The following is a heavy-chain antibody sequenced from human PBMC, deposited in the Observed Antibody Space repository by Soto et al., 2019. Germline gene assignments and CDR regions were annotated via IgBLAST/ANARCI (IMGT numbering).Heavy chain of an antibody. CDR2: ISGSDGST. CDR3: AKDKYYD. Sequence: EVQLLQSEGGLVQPGGSLRLSCAASGFTLSNYGMNWVRQAPGKGLEWVSGISGSDGSTYYAESVKGRFTISRDNSKNTLYLQMNTHIAEDTAVYYCAKDKYYDWGQGNLLPVSS. V-gene: IGHV3-23*01. CDR1: GFTLSNYG. D-gene: IGHD3-22*01. J-gene: IGHJ4*02.